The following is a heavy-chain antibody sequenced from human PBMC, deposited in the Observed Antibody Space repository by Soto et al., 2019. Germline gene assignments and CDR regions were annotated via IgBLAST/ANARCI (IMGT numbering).Heavy chain of an antibody. V-gene: IGHV4-39*02. CDR2: IFYTGTT. D-gene: IGHD2-2*01. J-gene: IGHJ5*02. Sequence: SETLSLTCSVSGGSINYNSYYWGWIRQPPGKGLEWVGGIFYTGTTYYSPSLKDRVTISVDTSKNSFSLNLTSVTAADTAVYFCERIVVVAPVANAWGQGTLVTVSS. CDR1: GGSINYNSYY. CDR3: ERIVVVAPVANA.